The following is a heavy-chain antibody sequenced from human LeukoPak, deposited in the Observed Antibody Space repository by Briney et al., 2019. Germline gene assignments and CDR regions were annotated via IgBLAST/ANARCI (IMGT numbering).Heavy chain of an antibody. CDR2: VNPNSGGT. CDR1: GYTLTAYY. Sequence: ASVEVSCKASGYTLTAYYIYWVRQAPGQGLEWMGRVNPNSGGTDYAQNFQGRVTTTRDTSISTAYMELSRLRSDDTAVYYCARDWSYYDSSGYYYRWGQGTLVTVSS. D-gene: IGHD3-22*01. V-gene: IGHV1-2*06. CDR3: ARDWSYYDSSGYYYR. J-gene: IGHJ4*02.